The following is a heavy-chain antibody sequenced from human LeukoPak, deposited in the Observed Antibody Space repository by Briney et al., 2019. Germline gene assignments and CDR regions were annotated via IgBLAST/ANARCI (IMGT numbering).Heavy chain of an antibody. Sequence: PGGSLRLSCAASGFTFDDYGMSWVRQAPGKGLEWVGRIKSKTDGGTTDYAAPVKGRFTISRDDSKNTLYLQMNSLKTEDTAVYYCTTSLRGIAVAGLDYWGQGTLVTVSS. J-gene: IGHJ4*02. CDR2: IKSKTDGGTT. CDR3: TTSLRGIAVAGLDY. V-gene: IGHV3-15*01. D-gene: IGHD6-19*01. CDR1: GFTFDDYG.